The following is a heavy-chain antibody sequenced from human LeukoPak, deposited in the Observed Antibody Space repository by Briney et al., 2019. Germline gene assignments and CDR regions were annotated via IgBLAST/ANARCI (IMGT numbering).Heavy chain of an antibody. V-gene: IGHV3-7*01. Sequence: GGSLRLSCAASGFTFSSYWMSWVRQAPGKGLEWVANIKQDGSEKYYVDSVKGRFTISRDNSKNTVSLQMNSLRSEDTAIYYCGSVIDYWGQGTLVTVTS. CDR3: GSVIDY. CDR1: GFTFSSYW. CDR2: IKQDGSEK. J-gene: IGHJ4*02.